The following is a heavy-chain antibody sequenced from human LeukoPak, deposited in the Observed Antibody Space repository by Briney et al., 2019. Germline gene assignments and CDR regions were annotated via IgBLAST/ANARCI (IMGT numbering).Heavy chain of an antibody. CDR1: GVSISGYY. Sequence: SETLSLTCSVSGVSISGYYWSWIRQPPGKGLEWIGYIYDSGSTNYNPSLKSRVTISADTSKNQFSLRLSSVTAADTAVYYCARYYCDSSGYYAFDIWGQGTMVTVSS. CDR2: IYDSGST. CDR3: ARYYCDSSGYYAFDI. V-gene: IGHV4-59*01. J-gene: IGHJ3*02. D-gene: IGHD3-22*01.